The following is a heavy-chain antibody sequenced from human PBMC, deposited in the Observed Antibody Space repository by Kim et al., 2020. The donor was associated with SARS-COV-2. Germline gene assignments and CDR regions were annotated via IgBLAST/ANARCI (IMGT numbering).Heavy chain of an antibody. CDR2: TRNKANSYTT. Sequence: GGSLRLSCAASGFTFSDHYMDWVRQAPGKGLEWVGRTRNKANSYTTEYAASVKGRFTISRDDSKNSLYLQMNSLKTEDTAVYYCTREREGYCSGSSCRYYYYMDVWGKGTTVTVSS. D-gene: IGHD2-15*01. CDR1: GFTFSDHY. J-gene: IGHJ6*03. V-gene: IGHV3-72*01. CDR3: TREREGYCSGSSCRYYYYMDV.